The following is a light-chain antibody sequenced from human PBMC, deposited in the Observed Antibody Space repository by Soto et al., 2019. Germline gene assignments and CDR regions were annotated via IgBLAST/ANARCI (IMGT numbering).Light chain of an antibody. CDR1: ISNIGAGYD. J-gene: IGLJ1*01. CDR2: GNG. CDR3: QTYDSSLSGIFV. V-gene: IGLV1-40*01. Sequence: QSLLAQPPSLSGAPGQRVTISCTGSISNIGAGYDVHWYQQLPGTAPNLLIFGNGNRPSGVPDRFSGSKSDTSASLAITGLQAEDEADYYCQTYDSSLSGIFVFRTGTKVNVL.